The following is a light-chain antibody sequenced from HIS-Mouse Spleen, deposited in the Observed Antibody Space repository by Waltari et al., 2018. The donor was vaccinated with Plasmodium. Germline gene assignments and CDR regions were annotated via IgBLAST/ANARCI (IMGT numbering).Light chain of an antibody. CDR2: KDS. CDR1: AFPKQY. CDR3: QSADSSGTYRV. J-gene: IGLJ2*01. Sequence: SYELTQPPSVSVSPGQTARITCSGHAFPKQYAYVYQQKPGQAPVLVIYKDSERPPGIPERFSGSSSGTTVTLTISGVQAEDEADYYCQSADSSGTYRVFGGGTKLTVL. V-gene: IGLV3-25*03.